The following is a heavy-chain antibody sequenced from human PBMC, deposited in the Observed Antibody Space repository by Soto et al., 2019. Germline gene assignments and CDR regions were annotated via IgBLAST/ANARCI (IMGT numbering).Heavy chain of an antibody. CDR1: GGSISSSSCH. V-gene: IGHV4-39*06. Sequence: SETLSLTCTVSGGSISSSSCHWGWIRQPPGKGLEWIASIKNSGTTFYNPSLKSRVTLSVDKSKNQFTLKLSSVTAADTAVYYCARVAAMAYFDYWGQGTLVTVSS. D-gene: IGHD5-18*01. CDR3: ARVAAMAYFDY. J-gene: IGHJ4*02. CDR2: IKNSGTT.